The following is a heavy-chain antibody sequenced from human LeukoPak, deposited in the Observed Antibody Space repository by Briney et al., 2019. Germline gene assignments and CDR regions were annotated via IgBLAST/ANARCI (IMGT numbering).Heavy chain of an antibody. D-gene: IGHD3-16*01. Sequence: SETLSLTCTVSGGSISSGGYYWSWIRQHPGQGLEWIGYIYYSGSTYYNPSLKSRVTISVDTSKNQFSLKLSSVTAADTAVYYCARDLRFLGGGLDGMDVWGQGTTVTVSS. J-gene: IGHJ6*02. CDR1: GGSISSGGYY. CDR2: IYYSGST. V-gene: IGHV4-31*03. CDR3: ARDLRFLGGGLDGMDV.